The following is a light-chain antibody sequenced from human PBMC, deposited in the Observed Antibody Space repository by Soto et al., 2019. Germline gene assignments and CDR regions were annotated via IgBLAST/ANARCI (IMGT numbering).Light chain of an antibody. CDR2: EVT. CDR3: SSFAGSPVV. J-gene: IGLJ2*01. CDR1: SSDVGYYDY. Sequence: QSVLTQPPSASGFPGQSVTISCTGTSSDVGYYDYVSWYQQHPGKAPKLVIYEVTKRPSGVPDRVSASKSGNTASLTVSGLRAEDEADYYCSSFAGSPVVFGGGTKLTVL. V-gene: IGLV2-8*01.